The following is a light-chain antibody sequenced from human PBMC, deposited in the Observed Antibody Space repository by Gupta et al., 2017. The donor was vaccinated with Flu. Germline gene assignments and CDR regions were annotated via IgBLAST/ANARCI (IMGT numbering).Light chain of an antibody. V-gene: IGKV1-39*01. J-gene: IGKJ2*03. CDR1: QRISSY. CDR2: AAS. Sequence: DSQMTHSPSSLSASVGDRVTITCRASQRISSYLNWYQQKPGKAPKLLIYAASSLQSGVPSRFSGSGSGTDFTLTISRLQPEDFATYYCQQCETTPYSFGQGTKLEIK. CDR3: QQCETTPYS.